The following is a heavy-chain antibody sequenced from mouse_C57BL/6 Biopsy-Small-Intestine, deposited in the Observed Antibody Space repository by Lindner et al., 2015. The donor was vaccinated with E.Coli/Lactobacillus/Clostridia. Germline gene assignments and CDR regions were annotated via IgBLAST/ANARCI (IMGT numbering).Heavy chain of an antibody. J-gene: IGHJ2*01. CDR1: GYSFTSYY. D-gene: IGHD2-4*01. Sequence: VQLQESGPELVKPGASVKISCKASGYSFTSYYIHWVKQRPGQGLEWIGWIYPGSGNTKYNEKFKGKATLTADTFSSTAYMQLSSLTSEDSAVYYCARGYYDYFDYWGQGTTLTVSS. V-gene: IGHV1-66*01. CDR2: IYPGSGNT. CDR3: ARGYYDYFDY.